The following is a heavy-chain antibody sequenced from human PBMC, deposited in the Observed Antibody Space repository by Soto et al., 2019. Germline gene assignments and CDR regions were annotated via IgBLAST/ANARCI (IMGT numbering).Heavy chain of an antibody. CDR3: AHTTERSDVVVPAASSNSWFDP. CDR1: GFSLSTSGVG. CDR2: IYWDDDK. V-gene: IGHV2-5*02. Sequence: SGPTLVKPTQTLTLTCTFSGFSLSTSGVGVGWIRQPPGKALEWLALIYWDDDKRYSPSLKSRLTITKDTSKNQVVLTMTNMDPVDTATYYCAHTTERSDVVVPAASSNSWFDPWGQGTLVTVSS. D-gene: IGHD2-2*01. J-gene: IGHJ5*02.